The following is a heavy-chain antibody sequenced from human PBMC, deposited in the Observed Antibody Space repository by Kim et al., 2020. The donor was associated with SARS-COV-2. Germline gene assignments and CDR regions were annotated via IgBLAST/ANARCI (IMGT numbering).Heavy chain of an antibody. CDR1: GFTFSSYW. J-gene: IGHJ6*02. CDR3: ARANYYGSGSYYMFGGYYYYGMDV. D-gene: IGHD3-10*01. CDR2: IKQDGSEK. Sequence: GGSLRLSCAASGFTFSSYWMSWVRQAPGKGLEWVANIKQDGSEKYYVDSVKGRFTISRDNAKNSLYLQMNSLRAEDTAVYYCARANYYGSGSYYMFGGYYYYGMDVWGQGTTVTVSS. V-gene: IGHV3-7*03.